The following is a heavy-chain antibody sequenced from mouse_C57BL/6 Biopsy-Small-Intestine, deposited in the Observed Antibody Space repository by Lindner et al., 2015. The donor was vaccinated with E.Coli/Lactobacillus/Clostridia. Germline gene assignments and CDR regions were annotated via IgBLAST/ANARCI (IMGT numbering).Heavy chain of an antibody. CDR1: GYAFTNYL. Sequence: VQLQESGAELVRPGTSVKVSCKASGYAFTNYLIEWVKQRPGQGLEWIGEIYPGSDNTKYNEKFKGKATLTVDTSSSTAYMELRSLTSEDSAVYFCARKDGSSGAMDYWGQGTSVTVSS. CDR3: ARKDGSSGAMDY. CDR2: IYPGSDNT. J-gene: IGHJ4*01. D-gene: IGHD1-1*01. V-gene: IGHV1-54*01.